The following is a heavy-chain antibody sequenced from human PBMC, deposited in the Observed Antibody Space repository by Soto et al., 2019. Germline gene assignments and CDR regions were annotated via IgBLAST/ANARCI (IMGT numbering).Heavy chain of an antibody. CDR1: GFSFSTFG. Sequence: QVQLVESGGRVVQPGRSLRLSCAASGFSFSTFGMHWVRQAPGKGLEWLAGMLYDGTNIHYADSVKGRFTISRDSSKNTGYLEMNNLRAEDTAVYFCAKDDGTGSWGQGTLVTVSS. V-gene: IGHV3-30*18. CDR3: AKDDGTGS. CDR2: MLYDGTNI. D-gene: IGHD1-1*01. J-gene: IGHJ5*02.